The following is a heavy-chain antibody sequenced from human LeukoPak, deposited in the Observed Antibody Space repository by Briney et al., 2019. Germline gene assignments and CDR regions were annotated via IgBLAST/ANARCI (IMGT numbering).Heavy chain of an antibody. Sequence: GGSLRLSCAVSGFTFSSYWMHWVRQAPGKGLVWVSRINSDGSSTNYADSVKGRFTISRDNAKNTLYLQMNSLTAEDTAVYYCGPREDSTTNAYDYWGQGTLVTVSS. CDR2: INSDGSST. CDR1: GFTFSSYW. V-gene: IGHV3-74*01. D-gene: IGHD2/OR15-2a*01. J-gene: IGHJ4*02. CDR3: GPREDSTTNAYDY.